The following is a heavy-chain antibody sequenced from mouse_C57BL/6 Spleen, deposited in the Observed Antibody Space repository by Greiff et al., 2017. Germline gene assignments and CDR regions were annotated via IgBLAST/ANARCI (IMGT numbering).Heavy chain of an antibody. CDR1: GFTFSDYG. Sequence: EVQGVESGGGLVKPGGSLKLSCAASGFTFSDYGMHWVRQAPEKGLEWVAYISSGSSTIYYADTVKGRFTISRDNAKNTLFLQMTSLRSEDTAMYYCARPLGRHYYAMDYWGQGTSVTVSS. J-gene: IGHJ4*01. CDR2: ISSGSSTI. V-gene: IGHV5-17*01. CDR3: ARPLGRHYYAMDY. D-gene: IGHD4-1*01.